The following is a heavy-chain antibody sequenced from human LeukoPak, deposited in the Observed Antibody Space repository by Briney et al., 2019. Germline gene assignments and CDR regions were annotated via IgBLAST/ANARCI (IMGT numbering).Heavy chain of an antibody. Sequence: GGSLRLSCAASGFSISSYALHWVRQAPGKGLQYVSGISNGGSIDYANSVRGRFTISRDNSKNTLYLQMGSLRPEDMAVYYCARDFSYGSGFDYWGQGILVTVSS. J-gene: IGHJ4*02. CDR3: ARDFSYGSGFDY. CDR2: ISNGGSI. CDR1: GFSISSYA. D-gene: IGHD5-18*01. V-gene: IGHV3-64*01.